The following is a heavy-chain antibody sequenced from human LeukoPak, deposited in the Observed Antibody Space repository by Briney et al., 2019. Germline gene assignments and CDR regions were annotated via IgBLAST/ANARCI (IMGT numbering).Heavy chain of an antibody. J-gene: IGHJ4*02. CDR2: IKKDGSEK. D-gene: IGHD1-26*01. CDR1: GFTFSSYW. Sequence: GGSLRLSCAASGFTFSSYWMSWVRQAPGKGLEWVANIKKDGSEKYYVDSVKGRFTISRDNSKNTLYLQMNRLRAEDTAVYYCATAYIVGATALDYWGQGTLVTVSS. V-gene: IGHV3-7*01. CDR3: ATAYIVGATALDY.